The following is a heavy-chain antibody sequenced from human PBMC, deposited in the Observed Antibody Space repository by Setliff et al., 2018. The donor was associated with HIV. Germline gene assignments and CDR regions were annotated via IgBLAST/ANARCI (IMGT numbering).Heavy chain of an antibody. V-gene: IGHV4-4*09. J-gene: IGHJ4*02. CDR1: NGSISGYY. Sequence: KTSETLSLTCTVSNGSISGYYWSWIRQSPGKGLAWIGYIYSSGSTNYQPSPKSLVTMSIDTSNNQFSLKLTSLTAADTAVYFCARQAERDDDSYLDYWGQGTLVTVSS. D-gene: IGHD3-16*01. CDR3: ARQAERDDDSYLDY. CDR2: IYSSGST.